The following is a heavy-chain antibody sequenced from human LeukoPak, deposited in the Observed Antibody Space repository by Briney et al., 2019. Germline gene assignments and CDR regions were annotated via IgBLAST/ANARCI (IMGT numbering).Heavy chain of an antibody. CDR2: VTGSGGTT. Sequence: GGSLRLSCAASGFTFSNYAMSWVRQAPGKGLNWVSAVTGSGGTTYYADSVRGRFTISRDNSKNTLYLQMNSLRAEDTAVYYCAKGGYSGYDPIRGWFDPWGQGTLVTVSS. CDR3: AKGGYSGYDPIRGWFDP. D-gene: IGHD5-12*01. J-gene: IGHJ5*02. CDR1: GFTFSNYA. V-gene: IGHV3-23*01.